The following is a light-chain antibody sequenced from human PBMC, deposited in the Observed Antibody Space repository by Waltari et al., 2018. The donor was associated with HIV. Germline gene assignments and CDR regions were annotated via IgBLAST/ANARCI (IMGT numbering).Light chain of an antibody. J-gene: IGLJ2*01. CDR2: SNN. CDR3: AAWDDSLNGVV. V-gene: IGLV1-44*01. CDR1: SSNIGSNT. Sequence: QSVLTQPPSASGTPGQRVTISCSGSSSNIGSNTVNWYQQPPGKAPKLRIVSNNPRPSGVPDRFSGSKSGTSASLAISGLQSEDEADYYCAAWDDSLNGVVFGGGTKLTVL.